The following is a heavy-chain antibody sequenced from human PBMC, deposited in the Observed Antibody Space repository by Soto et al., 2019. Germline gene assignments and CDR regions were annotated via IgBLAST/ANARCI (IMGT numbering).Heavy chain of an antibody. D-gene: IGHD3-10*01. J-gene: IGHJ5*02. CDR1: GYSFTSYW. Sequence: GESLKISCQGSGYSFTSYWIGWVRQMPGKGLEWMGIIYPGDSDIRYSPSFQGQVTISADKSISTAYLQWSSLKASDTAMYYCARLGFYGSGTYANWSDPWGQGTLVTVSS. V-gene: IGHV5-51*01. CDR2: IYPGDSDI. CDR3: ARLGFYGSGTYANWSDP.